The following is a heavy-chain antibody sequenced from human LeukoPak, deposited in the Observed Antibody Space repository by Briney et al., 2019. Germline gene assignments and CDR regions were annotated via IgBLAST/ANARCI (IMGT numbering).Heavy chain of an antibody. V-gene: IGHV3-30*04. CDR3: ARDQLGFDY. J-gene: IGHJ4*02. Sequence: GGSLRLSCAASGFTFSDYAMHWVRQAPGKGLEWVAVISYDGNNKFYADSVKGRFPISRDNSKNTLYLQMNSLRAEDTAVYYCARDQLGFDYWGQGALVTVSS. CDR1: GFTFSDYA. CDR2: ISYDGNNK. D-gene: IGHD1-26*01.